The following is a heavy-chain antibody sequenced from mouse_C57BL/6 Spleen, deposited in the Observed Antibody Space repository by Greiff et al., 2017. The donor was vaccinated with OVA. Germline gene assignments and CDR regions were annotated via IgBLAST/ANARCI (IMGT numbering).Heavy chain of an antibody. V-gene: IGHV1-26*01. CDR2: INPNNGGT. D-gene: IGHD2-12*01. J-gene: IGHJ3*01. CDR1: GYTFTDYY. Sequence: EVQLQQSGPELVKPGASVKISCKASGYTFTDYYMNWVKQSHGKSLEWIGDINPNNGGTSYNQKFKGKATLTVDKSSSTAYMELRSLTSEDSAVYYCAREISYYWFAYWGQGTLVTVSA. CDR3: AREISYYWFAY.